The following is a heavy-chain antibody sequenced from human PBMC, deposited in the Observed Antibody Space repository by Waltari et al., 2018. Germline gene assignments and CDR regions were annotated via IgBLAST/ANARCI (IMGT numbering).Heavy chain of an antibody. CDR3: ARDQWELLGADY. D-gene: IGHD1-26*01. CDR2: ISSSSRYI. Sequence: EVQLVESGGGLVKPGGSLRLSCAASGFTFSSYSMNWVRQAPGKGLEWVASISSSSRYIYYADAVKVRFTISRDNAKNSLYLQMNSLRAEDTAVYYCARDQWELLGADYWGQGTLVTVSS. V-gene: IGHV3-21*01. CDR1: GFTFSSYS. J-gene: IGHJ4*02.